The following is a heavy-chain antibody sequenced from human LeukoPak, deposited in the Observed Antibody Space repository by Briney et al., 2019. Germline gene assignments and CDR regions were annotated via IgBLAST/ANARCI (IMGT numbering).Heavy chain of an antibody. CDR3: AKNNNALGDANWFDP. CDR2: VYQSVST. V-gene: IGHV4-59*01. CDR1: GASISSSY. J-gene: IGHJ5*02. Sequence: SETLSLTCSVSGASISSSYWNWIRQPPGKGLEWIGYVYQSVSTNYNPSLKSRVTISVDTSKNQFSLKLNSVTAADTAVYYCAKNNNALGDANWFDPWGQGTLVTVSS. D-gene: IGHD2-8*01.